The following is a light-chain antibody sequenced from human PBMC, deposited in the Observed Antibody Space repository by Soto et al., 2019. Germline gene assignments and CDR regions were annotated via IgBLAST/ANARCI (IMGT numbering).Light chain of an antibody. V-gene: IGLV1-51*01. CDR2: DNN. CDR1: SSNIGNNY. CDR3: GTCDSSLSALCV. J-gene: IGLJ1*01. Sequence: QSVLTPPPSVSAAPGQKVTISCSGSSSNIGNNYVSWYQQLPGTAPKLLIYDNNKRPSGIPDRFSGSKSGTSATLGITGLQTGDEADYYCGTCDSSLSALCVFGTGNKVPGL.